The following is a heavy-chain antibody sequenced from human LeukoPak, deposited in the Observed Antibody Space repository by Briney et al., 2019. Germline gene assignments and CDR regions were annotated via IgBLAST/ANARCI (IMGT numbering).Heavy chain of an antibody. J-gene: IGHJ4*02. CDR3: ARDRYYDSSGYFDY. V-gene: IGHV3-30-3*01. CDR1: GFTFSSYA. Sequence: GGSLRLSCAASGFTFSSYAMHWVRQAPGKGLEWVAVISYDGSNKYYADSVKGRFTISRDNSKNTLYLQMNSLRAEDTAVYYCARDRYYDSSGYFDYWGQGTLVTVSS. CDR2: ISYDGSNK. D-gene: IGHD3-22*01.